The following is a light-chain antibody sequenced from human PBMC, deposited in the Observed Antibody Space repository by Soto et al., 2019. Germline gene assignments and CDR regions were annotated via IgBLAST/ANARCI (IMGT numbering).Light chain of an antibody. V-gene: IGLV2-8*01. Sequence: HSALTQPPSASGSPGQSVTISCTGTSSDVGAYKYVSWYQQYPGKDPKLMIYAVSKRPSGVPDRVSGSKSGNTASLTVSGLQDDDEADYYCTSYVGSNIWVFGGGTKLTVL. J-gene: IGLJ3*02. CDR2: AVS. CDR1: SSDVGAYKY. CDR3: TSYVGSNIWV.